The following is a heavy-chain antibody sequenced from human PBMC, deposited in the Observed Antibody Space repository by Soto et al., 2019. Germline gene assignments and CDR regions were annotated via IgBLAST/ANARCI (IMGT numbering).Heavy chain of an antibody. V-gene: IGHV3-30-3*01. Sequence: PGGSLRLSCAASGFTFSSYAMHWVRQAPGKGLEWVAVISYDGSNKYYADSVKGRFTISRDNSKNTLYLQMNSLRAEDTAVYYFAREEGSRHAFDIWGQGTRVTV. J-gene: IGHJ3*02. CDR1: GFTFSSYA. CDR2: ISYDGSNK. CDR3: AREEGSRHAFDI.